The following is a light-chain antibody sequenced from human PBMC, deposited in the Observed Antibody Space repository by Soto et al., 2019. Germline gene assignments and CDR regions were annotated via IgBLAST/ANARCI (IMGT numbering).Light chain of an antibody. V-gene: IGKV3-20*01. CDR3: QQYGSSPWT. CDR1: QSVSSSY. CDR2: GAS. J-gene: IGKJ1*01. Sequence: EIVLTQSPGTLSLSPGERATLSCRASQSVSSSYLAWYQQKPGQAPRLHIYGASSRATAIPDRFSGRGAGTDFTLTISRREPEDFAVYYCQQYGSSPWTFGQGTKVEI.